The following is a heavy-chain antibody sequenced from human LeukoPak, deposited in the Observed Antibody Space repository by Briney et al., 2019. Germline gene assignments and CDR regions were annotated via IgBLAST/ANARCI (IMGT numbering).Heavy chain of an antibody. Sequence: PGGSLRLSCAASRFTFSSYAMGWIRQAPGKGLEWVAVISYDGSNKYYADSVKGRFTISRDNSKNTLYLQMNSLRAEDTAVYYCALWYSSGYYYVDYFDYWGQGTLVTVSS. CDR1: RFTFSSYA. V-gene: IGHV3-30*03. D-gene: IGHD3-22*01. J-gene: IGHJ4*02. CDR2: ISYDGSNK. CDR3: ALWYSSGYYYVDYFDY.